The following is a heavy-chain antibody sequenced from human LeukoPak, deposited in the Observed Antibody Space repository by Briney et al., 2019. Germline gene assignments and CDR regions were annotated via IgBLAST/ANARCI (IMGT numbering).Heavy chain of an antibody. CDR3: ERYGDGYRYDS. CDR1: XGSISGHY. J-gene: IGHJ5*01. Sequence: SETLSLTCTVSXGSISGHYWSWIRQPPGKGLEWIGYIHSSGSSNYNPSLKSRVTISVDTSKNQFSLKVYSVTAADTAVYYCERYGDGYRYDSWGQGVLVTVSS. CDR2: IHSSGSS. D-gene: IGHD5-24*01. V-gene: IGHV4-59*11.